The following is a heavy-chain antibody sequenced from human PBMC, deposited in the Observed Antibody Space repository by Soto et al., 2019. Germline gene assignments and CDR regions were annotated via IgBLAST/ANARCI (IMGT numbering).Heavy chain of an antibody. CDR3: ARDELCTDGSCHRPQYFQH. Sequence: GGSLRLSCAASGFTFSYYWMSWVRQAPGKGLEWLANIKQDGSEKYYVDYVKGRFTISRDNAKNSLYLQMDSLRAEDTAVYYCARDELCTDGSCHRPQYFQHWGQGT. CDR1: GFTFSYYW. J-gene: IGHJ1*01. V-gene: IGHV3-7*01. D-gene: IGHD2-8*01. CDR2: IKQDGSEK.